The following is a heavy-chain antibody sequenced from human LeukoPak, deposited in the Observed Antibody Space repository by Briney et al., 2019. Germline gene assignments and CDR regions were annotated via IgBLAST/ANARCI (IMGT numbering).Heavy chain of an antibody. Sequence: PGGSLRLSCAASGFTVSSNYMSWVRQAPGKGLEWVSSISSSSSYIYYADSEKGRFTISRDNAKNSLYLQMNSLRAEDTAVYYCARDRGVVVAAYYGSDAFDIWGQGTLVIVSS. J-gene: IGHJ3*02. CDR3: ARDRGVVVAAYYGSDAFDI. V-gene: IGHV3-21*01. CDR1: GFTVSSNY. CDR2: ISSSSSYI. D-gene: IGHD2-15*01.